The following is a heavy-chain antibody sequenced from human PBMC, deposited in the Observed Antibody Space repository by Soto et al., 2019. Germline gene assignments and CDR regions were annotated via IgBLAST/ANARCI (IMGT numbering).Heavy chain of an antibody. CDR2: MNPNSGNT. CDR1: GYTFTSYD. CDR3: AAGGITFGVVIVRGFDY. Sequence: QVQLVQSGAEVKKPGASVKVSCKASGYTFTSYDINWVRQATGQGLEWMGWMNPNSGNTGYAQKFQGRVTMTRNTSIRSAYMELRSLRSEDTAVYYCAAGGITFGVVIVRGFDYWGQGTLVTVSS. V-gene: IGHV1-8*01. J-gene: IGHJ4*02. D-gene: IGHD3-16*02.